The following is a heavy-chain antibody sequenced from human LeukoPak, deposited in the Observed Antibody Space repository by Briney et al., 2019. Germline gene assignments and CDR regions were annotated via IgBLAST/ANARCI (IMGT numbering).Heavy chain of an antibody. CDR1: GGSISSYY. J-gene: IGHJ3*02. D-gene: IGHD6-19*01. CDR2: IYYSGST. V-gene: IGHV4-59*01. CDR3: ARGVGSGWHRDAFDI. Sequence: SETLSLTCTVSGGSISSYYWSWIRQPPGKGLEWIGYIYYSGSTNYNPSLKSRVTISVDTSKNQLSLKLSSVTAADTAVYYCARGVGSGWHRDAFDIWGQGTMVTVSS.